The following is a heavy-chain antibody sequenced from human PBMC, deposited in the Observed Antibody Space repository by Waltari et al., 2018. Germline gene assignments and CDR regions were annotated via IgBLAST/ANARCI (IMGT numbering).Heavy chain of an antibody. V-gene: IGHV3-48*01. CDR2: ISSSSTI. CDR3: ARGCRQTGTTFGY. Sequence: EVQLVESGGGLVQPGGSLRLSCAASGFTFSSNSMNWVRQAPGKGLEWVSYISSSSTIYYADSVKGRFTISRDNAKNSLYLQMNSLRAEDTAVYYCARGCRQTGTTFGYWGQGTLVTVSS. J-gene: IGHJ4*02. D-gene: IGHD1-7*01. CDR1: GFTFSSNS.